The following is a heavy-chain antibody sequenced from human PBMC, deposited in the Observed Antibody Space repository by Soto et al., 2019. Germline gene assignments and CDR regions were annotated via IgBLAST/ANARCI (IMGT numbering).Heavy chain of an antibody. CDR1: GGSISSSSYY. D-gene: IGHD3-3*01. Sequence: QLQLQESGPGLVKPSETLSLTCTVSGGSISSSSYYWGWIRQPPGKGLEWIGSIYYSGSTYYNPSLKSRVTISVDTSKNQFSLKLSSVTAADTAVYYCARQGRFLEWLLWIVGWFDPWGQGTLVTVSS. CDR2: IYYSGST. J-gene: IGHJ5*02. CDR3: ARQGRFLEWLLWIVGWFDP. V-gene: IGHV4-39*01.